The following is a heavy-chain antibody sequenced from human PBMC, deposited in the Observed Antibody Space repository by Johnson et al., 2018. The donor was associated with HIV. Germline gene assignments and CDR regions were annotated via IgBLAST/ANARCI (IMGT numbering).Heavy chain of an antibody. CDR2: ISGSGGST. CDR3: AREAGGSYPDAFDF. D-gene: IGHD1-26*01. J-gene: IGHJ3*01. V-gene: IGHV3-23*04. Sequence: VQLVESGGGLVQPGRSLRLSCAASGFTFSSYAMHWVRQAPGKGLEWVAAISGSGGSTYYADSEKGRFTISRDNSKNTLYLQLNSVRAEDTAVYYCAREAGGSYPDAFDFWGQGTMVTVSS. CDR1: GFTFSSYA.